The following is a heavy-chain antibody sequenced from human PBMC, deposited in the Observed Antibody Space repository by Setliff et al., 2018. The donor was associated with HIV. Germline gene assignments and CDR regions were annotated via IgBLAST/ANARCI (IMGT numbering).Heavy chain of an antibody. CDR2: INPSGST. D-gene: IGHD3-10*01. J-gene: IGHJ5*02. CDR3: ARSIHGGGSEPFDT. CDR1: GGPFSGFY. Sequence: SETLSLTCAVYGGPFSGFYYSWIRQAPGKGLEWIGEINPSGSTNYNPSLKSRVTISVDTSKNQFSLNLDSVTAADTAIYYCARSIHGGGSEPFDTWGQGILVTVSS. V-gene: IGHV4-34*01.